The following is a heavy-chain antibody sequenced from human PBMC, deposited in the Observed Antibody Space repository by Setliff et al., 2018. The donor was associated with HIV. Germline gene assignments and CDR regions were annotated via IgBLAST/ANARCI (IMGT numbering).Heavy chain of an antibody. J-gene: IGHJ5*02. Sequence: SETLSLTCAVYGGSFSGYYWSWIRQPPGKGLEWIGEINHSGSTNYNPSLKSRVTMSVDKSKNQFSLRLSSVTAADTAVYYCAREIRGPLGWFDPWGQGTLVTVSS. D-gene: IGHD3-10*01. CDR3: AREIRGPLGWFDP. CDR1: GGSFSGYY. CDR2: INHSGST. V-gene: IGHV4-34*01.